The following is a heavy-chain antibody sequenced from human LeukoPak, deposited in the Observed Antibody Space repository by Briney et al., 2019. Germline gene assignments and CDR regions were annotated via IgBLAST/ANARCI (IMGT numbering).Heavy chain of an antibody. CDR2: IYYSGST. CDR3: ARASYSYDISGWVPFDY. Sequence: SETLSLTCTVSGGSISSYYWSWIRQPPGKGLEWIGYIYYSGSTSYNPSLKSRVTISGDTSENQFSLRLSSVTAADTAVYYCARASYSYDISGWVPFDYWGQGTLVTVSS. J-gene: IGHJ4*02. D-gene: IGHD3-22*01. V-gene: IGHV4-59*08. CDR1: GGSISSYY.